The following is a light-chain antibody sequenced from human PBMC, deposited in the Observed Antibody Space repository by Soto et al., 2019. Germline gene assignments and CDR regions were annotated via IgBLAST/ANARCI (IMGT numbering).Light chain of an antibody. J-gene: IGLJ3*02. V-gene: IGLV2-14*01. Sequence: QSALTQPAPVSGSPGQSITISCTGTSSDVGDYNYVSWYQQHPGKAPKLMIYDVSHRPSGVSSRFSGSKSGNTASLTISGLQAEDEADYYCASYTDSTIVMFGGGTQLTVL. CDR3: ASYTDSTIVM. CDR1: SSDVGDYNY. CDR2: DVS.